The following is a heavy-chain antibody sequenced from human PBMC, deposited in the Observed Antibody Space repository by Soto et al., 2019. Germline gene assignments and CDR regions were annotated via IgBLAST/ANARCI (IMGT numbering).Heavy chain of an antibody. CDR2: ISGSGGST. J-gene: IGHJ4*02. D-gene: IGHD4-17*01. CDR3: AKVEAAGDYIERYHFDY. CDR1: GFTFSSYA. Sequence: EVQLLESGGGLVQPGGSLRLSCAASGFTFSSYAMSWVRQAPGKGLEWVSAISGSGGSTYYADSVKGRFTISRDNSKNTLYLQMNSLRAEDTAVYYCAKVEAAGDYIERYHFDYWGQGTLVTVSS. V-gene: IGHV3-23*01.